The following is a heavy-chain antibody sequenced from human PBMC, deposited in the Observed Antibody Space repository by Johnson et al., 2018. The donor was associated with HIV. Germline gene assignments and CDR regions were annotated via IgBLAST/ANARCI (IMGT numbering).Heavy chain of an antibody. CDR1: GFSFSSYA. CDR2: ISYDESNN. D-gene: IGHD6-13*01. CDR3: AKSLGPQLVVVDAFDI. J-gene: IGHJ3*02. Sequence: QVQLVESGGGVVQPGRSLRLSCAASGFSFSSYAMHWVRQAPGKGLEWVAFISYDESNNYYADSVKGRFTISRDNSKSTLFLQMSILIGEDTGVYYCAKSLGPQLVVVDAFDITGQGTMVTVSS. V-gene: IGHV3-30*14.